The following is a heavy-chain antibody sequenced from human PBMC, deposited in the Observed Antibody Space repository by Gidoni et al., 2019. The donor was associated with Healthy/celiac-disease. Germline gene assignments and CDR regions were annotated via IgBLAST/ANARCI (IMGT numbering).Heavy chain of an antibody. V-gene: IGHV3-48*02. D-gene: IGHD1-26*01. CDR3: ARGGDSGSYYSLPDYYYYYMDV. J-gene: IGHJ6*03. CDR1: GFTFSSYS. CDR2: ISSSSSTI. Sequence: EVQLVESGGGLVQPGGSLRLSCAASGFTFSSYSMSWVRQAPGKGLEWVSYISSSSSTIYYADSVKGRFTISRDNAKNSLYLQMNSLRDEDTAVYYCARGGDSGSYYSLPDYYYYYMDVWGKGTTVTVSS.